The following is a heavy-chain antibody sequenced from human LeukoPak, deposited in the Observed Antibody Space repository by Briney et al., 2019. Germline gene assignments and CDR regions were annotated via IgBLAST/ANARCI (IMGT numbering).Heavy chain of an antibody. Sequence: PSETLSLTCSVSGDSFSNYYWTWIRQPPGKGLDWIGYVYYSGSTNYNPSLKTRLHLSVDTSKNRFSLKLSSVTAADTAVYYCASSPRLTTSWFLFDSWGHGTLVTVSS. CDR2: VYYSGST. CDR3: ASSPRLTTSWFLFDS. CDR1: GDSFSNYY. V-gene: IGHV4-59*08. D-gene: IGHD2-2*01. J-gene: IGHJ5*01.